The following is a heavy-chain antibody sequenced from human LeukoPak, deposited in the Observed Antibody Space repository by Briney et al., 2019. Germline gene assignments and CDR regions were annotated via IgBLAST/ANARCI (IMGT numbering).Heavy chain of an antibody. J-gene: IGHJ4*02. D-gene: IGHD6-13*01. Sequence: ASVKVSCKASGYTFTNYAIHWVRQAPGQRLEWMGWINAGNGNTKYSQKFQGRVTITRDTSASTAYMELSSLRSEDTAVYYCARGPRAAADDYWGQGTLVTVSS. V-gene: IGHV1-3*01. CDR3: ARGPRAAADDY. CDR2: INAGNGNT. CDR1: GYTFTNYA.